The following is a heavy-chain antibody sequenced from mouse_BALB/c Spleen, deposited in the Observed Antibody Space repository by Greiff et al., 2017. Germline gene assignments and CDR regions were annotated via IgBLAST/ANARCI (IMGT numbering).Heavy chain of an antibody. CDR1: GYAFTNYL. D-gene: IGHD1-1*01. Sequence: QVQLKESGAELVRPGTSVKVSCKASGYAFTNYLIEWVKQRPGQGLEWIGVINPGSGGTNYNEKFKGKATLTADKSSSTAYMQLSSLTSDDSAVYFCARSVYYGSSSYYFDYWGQGTTLTVSS. V-gene: IGHV1-54*01. J-gene: IGHJ2*01. CDR2: INPGSGGT. CDR3: ARSVYYGSSSYYFDY.